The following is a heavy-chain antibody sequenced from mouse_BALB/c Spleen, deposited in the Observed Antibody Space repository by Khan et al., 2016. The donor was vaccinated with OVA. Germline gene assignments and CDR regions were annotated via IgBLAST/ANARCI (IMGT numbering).Heavy chain of an antibody. Sequence: QVQLQQSGAELVKAGASVKMSCKASGYTFTSYWMHWVKQRLGQGLEWFAETNPTNGRTYYNEKFKSKATLTVDKSSSTAYMLLSGRTFEDSAVYYYARIKKIVATYFDYWGQGTTLTVTS. CDR1: GYTFTSYW. J-gene: IGHJ2*01. V-gene: IGHV1S81*02. CDR2: TNPTNGRT. CDR3: ARIKKIVATYFDY. D-gene: IGHD1-1*01.